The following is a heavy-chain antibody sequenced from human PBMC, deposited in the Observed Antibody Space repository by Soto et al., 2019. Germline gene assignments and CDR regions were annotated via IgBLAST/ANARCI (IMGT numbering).Heavy chain of an antibody. V-gene: IGHV1-18*01. Sequence: ASVKVSCKASGYTFTSYGISWVRQAPGQGLEWMGWISAYNGNTNYAQKLQGRVTMTTDTSTSTAYMELRSLRSDDTAVYYCARSITMIVVGAFDIWGQGKMVTVSS. CDR3: ARSITMIVVGAFDI. J-gene: IGHJ3*02. D-gene: IGHD3-22*01. CDR2: ISAYNGNT. CDR1: GYTFTSYG.